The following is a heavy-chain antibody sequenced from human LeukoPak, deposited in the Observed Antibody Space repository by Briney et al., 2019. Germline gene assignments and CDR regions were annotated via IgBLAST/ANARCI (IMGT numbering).Heavy chain of an antibody. V-gene: IGHV4-30-2*01. D-gene: IGHD3-22*01. CDR2: IYHSGST. J-gene: IGHJ4*02. CDR3: ARGGGYIPFDY. CDR1: GGSISSGGYS. Sequence: SETLSLTCAVSGGSISSGGYSWSWIRQPPGKGLEWIGYIYHSGSTYYNPSLKSRVTISVDRSKNQFSLKLSPVTAADTAVYYCARGGGYIPFDYWGQGTLVTVSS.